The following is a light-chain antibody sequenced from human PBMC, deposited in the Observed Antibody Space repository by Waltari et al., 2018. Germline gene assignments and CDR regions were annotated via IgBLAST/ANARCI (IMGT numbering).Light chain of an antibody. Sequence: QSALTQPRSVSGSPGQSVTISCSGTSSDVGNYNFVSWYQQHPGNAPKLLIYDVVKRTSGFPDRFSGSKSGNTASLTISGLQTEDEADYYCCSYAGSDTFVFGGGTQLTVL. CDR3: CSYAGSDTFV. CDR2: DVV. V-gene: IGLV2-11*01. J-gene: IGLJ7*01. CDR1: SSDVGNYNF.